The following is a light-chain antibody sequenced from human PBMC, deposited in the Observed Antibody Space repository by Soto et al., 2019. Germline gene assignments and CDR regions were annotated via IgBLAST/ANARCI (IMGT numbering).Light chain of an antibody. CDR2: GAS. V-gene: IGKV3-15*01. CDR3: QQYYDYPPLI. Sequence: EIVMTQSPATLSVSPGERATLSCRASRNMNRKLAWYQQKPGQAPRLLISGASTRATCIPARFSGSGSGTEFTLTSSSLQSEEFAVYYCQQYYDYPPLIFGGGTKVEIK. CDR1: RNMNRK. J-gene: IGKJ4*01.